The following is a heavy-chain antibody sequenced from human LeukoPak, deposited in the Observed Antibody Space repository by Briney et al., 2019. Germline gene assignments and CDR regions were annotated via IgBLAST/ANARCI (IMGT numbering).Heavy chain of an antibody. V-gene: IGHV1-8*02. CDR3: VRDGEGVAISVNFWFDP. J-gene: IGHJ5*02. Sequence: ASVKVSCKASGFSFTSYDINWVRQAPGQGLEWMGWMNPIKGSTGYARRFRGRVTMTRDTSTSTAYMELWSLTSEDTAVYYCVRDGEGVAISVNFWFDPWGQGTLVTVSS. CDR1: GFSFTSYD. D-gene: IGHD3-10*01. CDR2: MNPIKGST.